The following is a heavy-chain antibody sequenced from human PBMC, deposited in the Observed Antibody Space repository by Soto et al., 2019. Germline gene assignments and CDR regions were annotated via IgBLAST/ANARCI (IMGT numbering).Heavy chain of an antibody. CDR2: IYHSGST. CDR3: ARALTGSYYIFDY. CDR1: GGSISSSSYY. Sequence: SETLSLTCTVSGGSISSSSYYWGWIRQPPGKGLEWIGSIYHSGSTYYNPSLKSRVTISVDTSKNQLSLQLKSVTAEDMSVYYCARALTGSYYIFDYWGQGTSVTVSS. V-gene: IGHV4-39*01. J-gene: IGHJ4*02. D-gene: IGHD3-10*01.